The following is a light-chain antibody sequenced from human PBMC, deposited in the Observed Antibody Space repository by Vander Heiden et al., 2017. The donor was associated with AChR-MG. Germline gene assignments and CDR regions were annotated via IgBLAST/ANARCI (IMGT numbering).Light chain of an antibody. J-gene: IGLJ3*02. Sequence: QSVLTQPPSASGPPEPTVTLACSANASNIVTNPVNWYRQYAELAPKFLIYNNNQRPPGVPDRFSGSKSGASASLVISGLQSEDEASYHCASWDEDLRIPVFGGGTKLTVL. CDR3: ASWDEDLRIPV. CDR2: NNN. V-gene: IGLV1-44*01. CDR1: ASNIVTNP.